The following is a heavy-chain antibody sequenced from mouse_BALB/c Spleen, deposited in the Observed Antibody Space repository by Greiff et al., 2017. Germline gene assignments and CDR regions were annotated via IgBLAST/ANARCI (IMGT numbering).Heavy chain of an antibody. Sequence: QVQLQEPGAELVRPGASVTLSCKASGYTFTGYEMHWVKQTPVHGLEWIGAIDPDTGGTAYNQKFKGKATLTADKSSSTAYMELRSLTSEDSAVYCSRAGGYFDYWGQGTTVTVS. J-gene: IGHJ2*01. CDR2: IDPDTGGT. V-gene: IGHV1-15*01. CDR1: GYTFTGYE. CDR3: RAGGYFDY. D-gene: IGHD4-1*01.